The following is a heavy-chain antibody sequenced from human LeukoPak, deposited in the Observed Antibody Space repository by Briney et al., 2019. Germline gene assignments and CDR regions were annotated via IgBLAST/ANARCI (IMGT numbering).Heavy chain of an antibody. V-gene: IGHV3-7*01. CDR3: ARLSGYNYAHRDFDY. Sequence: GGSLRLSCAASGFTFSSYWMSWVRQAPGKGLEWVANIKQDGSEKYYVDSVKGRFTISRDNAKNSLYLQMNSLRADDTAVYYCARLSGYNYAHRDFDYWGQGTLVTVSS. D-gene: IGHD5-18*01. J-gene: IGHJ4*02. CDR2: IKQDGSEK. CDR1: GFTFSSYW.